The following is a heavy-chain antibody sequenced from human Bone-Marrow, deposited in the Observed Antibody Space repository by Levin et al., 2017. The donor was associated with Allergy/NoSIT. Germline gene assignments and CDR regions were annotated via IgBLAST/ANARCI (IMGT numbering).Heavy chain of an antibody. J-gene: IGHJ5*02. V-gene: IGHV4-39*01. D-gene: IGHD4-17*01. CDR3: ARHPDYGDYWDYHNWFDP. Sequence: PSETLSLTCTVSGGSISNSHYYWGWIRQSPGKGLEWLGSIYQRGNTYYNPSLKSRVTLSVDTSKNQFSLKLTSVTAGDTALYYCARHPDYGDYWDYHNWFDPWGQGTLVTVSS. CDR2: IYQRGNT. CDR1: GGSISNSHYY.